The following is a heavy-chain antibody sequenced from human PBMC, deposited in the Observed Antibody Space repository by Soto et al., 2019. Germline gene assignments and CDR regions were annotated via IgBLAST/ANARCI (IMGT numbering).Heavy chain of an antibody. CDR3: AREFNPHGSDAFDI. CDR2: TYYRYKWYN. CDR1: GDSVSSNSAA. Sequence: SQTLSLTCAISGDSVSSNSAAWNWIRQSPSRGLEWLGRTYYRYKWYNDYAVSVKSRITIKPDKAKNPFSLQLNSVTPEDTAVYYCAREFNPHGSDAFDIWGQGTMVTVSS. J-gene: IGHJ3*02. V-gene: IGHV6-1*01.